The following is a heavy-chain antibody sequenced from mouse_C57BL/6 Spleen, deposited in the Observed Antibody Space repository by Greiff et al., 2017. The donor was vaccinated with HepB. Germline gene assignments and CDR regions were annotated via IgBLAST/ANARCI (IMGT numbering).Heavy chain of an antibody. Sequence: EVKVVESGGGLVKPGGSLKLSCAASGFTFSDYGMHWVRQAPEKGLEWVAYISSGSSTIYYADTVKGRFTISRDNAKNTLFLQMTSLRSEDTAMYYCAKENYYSNPNYAMDSWGQGTSVPVSS. CDR1: GFTFSDYG. CDR3: AKENYYSNPNYAMDS. V-gene: IGHV5-17*01. D-gene: IGHD2-5*01. J-gene: IGHJ4*01. CDR2: ISSGSSTI.